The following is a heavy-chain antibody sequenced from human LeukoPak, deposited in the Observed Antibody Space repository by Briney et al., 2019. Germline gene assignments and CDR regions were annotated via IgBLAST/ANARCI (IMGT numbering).Heavy chain of an antibody. V-gene: IGHV3-9*01. CDR2: ISWNSGSI. J-gene: IGHJ1*01. D-gene: IGHD3-10*01. CDR1: GFTFDDYA. CDR3: AKEGWFRELLYRSPLQH. Sequence: RSGGSLRLSCAASGFTFDDYAMHWVRQAPGKGLEWVSGISWNSGSIGYADSVKGRFTISRDNAKNSLYLQMNSLRAEDTALYYCAKEGWFRELLYRSPLQHWGQGTLVTVSS.